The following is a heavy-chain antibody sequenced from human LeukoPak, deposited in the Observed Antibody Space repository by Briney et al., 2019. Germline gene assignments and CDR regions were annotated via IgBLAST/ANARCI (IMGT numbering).Heavy chain of an antibody. CDR2: ISWNSGSI. V-gene: IGHV3-9*01. Sequence: GGSLRLSCAASGFTFDDYAMHWVRQAPGKGLEWVSGISWNSGSIGYADSVKGRFTISRDNAKNSLYLQMNSLRAEDTAVYYCATYKRFYYDSSGYPQSLNFDYWGQGTLVSVSS. J-gene: IGHJ4*02. CDR3: ATYKRFYYDSSGYPQSLNFDY. CDR1: GFTFDDYA. D-gene: IGHD3-22*01.